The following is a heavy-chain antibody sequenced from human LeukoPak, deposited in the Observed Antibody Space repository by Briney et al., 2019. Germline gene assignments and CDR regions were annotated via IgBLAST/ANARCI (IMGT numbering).Heavy chain of an antibody. V-gene: IGHV4-61*02. D-gene: IGHD2-8*01. CDR1: GGSISSGSYY. CDR2: IYTSGST. CDR3: ARELHCTNGVCYTGTADFDY. Sequence: SETLSLTCTVSGGSISSGSYYWSWIRQPAGKGLEWIGRIYTSGSTNYNPSLKSRVTISVDTSKNQFSLKLSSVTAADTAVYYCARELHCTNGVCYTGTADFDYWGQGTLVTVSS. J-gene: IGHJ4*02.